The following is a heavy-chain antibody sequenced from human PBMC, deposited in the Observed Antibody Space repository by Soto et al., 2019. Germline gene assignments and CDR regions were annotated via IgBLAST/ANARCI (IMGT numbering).Heavy chain of an antibody. CDR2: ISYDGSNK. CDR1: GFTFSSYG. J-gene: IGHJ6*03. CDR3: AKDGRFGELNYYMDV. Sequence: GGSLRLSCAASGFTFSSYGMHWVRQAPGKGLEWVAVISYDGSNKYYADSVKGRFTISRDNSKNTLYLQMNSLRAEDTAVYYCAKDGRFGELNYYMDVWGKGTTVTVSS. D-gene: IGHD3-10*01. V-gene: IGHV3-30*18.